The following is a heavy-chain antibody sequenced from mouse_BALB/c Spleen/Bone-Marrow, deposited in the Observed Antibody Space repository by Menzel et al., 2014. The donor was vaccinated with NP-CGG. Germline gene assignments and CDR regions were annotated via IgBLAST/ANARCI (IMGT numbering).Heavy chain of an antibody. V-gene: IGHV5-17*02. CDR3: TRGGNWEDFDY. J-gene: IGHJ2*01. Sequence: EVHLVESGGGLVQPGGSRKLSCAASGLTFSSFGMHWVRPAPEKGLEWVAYISSGSSPIFYADTVKGRFTISRDNPKNTLFLQMTSLRSEDTAMYYCTRGGNWEDFDYWGQGTTLTVSS. D-gene: IGHD4-1*01. CDR2: ISSGSSPI. CDR1: GLTFSSFG.